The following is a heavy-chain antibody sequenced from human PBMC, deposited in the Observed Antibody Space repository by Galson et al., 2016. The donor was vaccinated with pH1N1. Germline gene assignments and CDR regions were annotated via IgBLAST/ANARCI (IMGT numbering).Heavy chain of an antibody. D-gene: IGHD6-13*01. CDR3: VRAIGGAASY. CDR1: GFSFSDYW. Sequence: SLRLSCAASGFSFSDYWISWVRQAPGKGLEWVANIKQDGSEIYYVDSVKCRCTISRDNAKNSVSLQMNSLRVEDTGVYYCVRAIGGAASYWGQGTLVTVSS. V-gene: IGHV3-7*01. J-gene: IGHJ4*02. CDR2: IKQDGSEI.